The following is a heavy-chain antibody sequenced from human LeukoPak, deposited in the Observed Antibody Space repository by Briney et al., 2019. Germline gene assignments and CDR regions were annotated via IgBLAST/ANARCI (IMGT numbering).Heavy chain of an antibody. Sequence: GGSLRLSCAASGFTFSTYAMSWVRQAPGKGLEWVSSISSSSSYIYYADSVKGRFTISRDNAKNSLYLQMNSLRAEDTAVYYCVRERGAHLYEECPDHWGQGTLVTVSS. CDR3: VRERGAHLYEECPDH. CDR1: GFTFSTYA. V-gene: IGHV3-21*01. D-gene: IGHD5/OR15-5a*01. CDR2: ISSSSSYI. J-gene: IGHJ5*02.